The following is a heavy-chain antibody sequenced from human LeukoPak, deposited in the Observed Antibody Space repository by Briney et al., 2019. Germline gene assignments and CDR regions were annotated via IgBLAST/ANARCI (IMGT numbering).Heavy chain of an antibody. J-gene: IGHJ6*03. CDR2: IIPIFGTA. CDR3: ARAFTRGALYYYYYMDV. V-gene: IGHV1-69*05. D-gene: IGHD1-1*01. CDR1: GGTFSSYA. Sequence: SVKVSCKASGGTFSSYAISWVRQAPGQGLEWMGGIIPIFGTANYAQKFQGRVTITTDESTSTAYMELSSLGSEDTAVYYCARAFTRGALYYYYYMDVWGKGTTVTVSS.